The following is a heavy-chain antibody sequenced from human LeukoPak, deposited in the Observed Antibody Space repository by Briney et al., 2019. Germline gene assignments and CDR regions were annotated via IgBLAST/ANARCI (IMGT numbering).Heavy chain of an antibody. J-gene: IGHJ4*02. Sequence: KPSETLSLTCTVSGGSISSYYWSWIRQPAGKGLEWIGRIYTGGSTNYNPSLKSRVTMTVDTSKNQFSLKLSSVTAADTAVYYCARDLDSYSSTWYPYSSGWYLDYWGQGTLVTVSA. D-gene: IGHD6-13*01. CDR3: ARDLDSYSSTWYPYSSGWYLDY. V-gene: IGHV4-4*07. CDR2: IYTGGST. CDR1: GGSISSYY.